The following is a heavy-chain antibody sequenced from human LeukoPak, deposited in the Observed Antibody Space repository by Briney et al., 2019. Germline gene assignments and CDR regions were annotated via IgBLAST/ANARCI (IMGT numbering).Heavy chain of an antibody. V-gene: IGHV3-21*01. J-gene: IGHJ3*02. D-gene: IGHD1-1*01. CDR3: ARESVEDAFDI. CDR1: GFTFSSYS. CDR2: IRSSSSYI. Sequence: GGSLRLSCAASGFTFSSYSMNWVRQAPGKGLEWVSSIRSSSSYIYYADSVKGRFTISRDNAKNSLYLQMNSLRAEDTAVYYCARESVEDAFDIWGQGTMVTVSS.